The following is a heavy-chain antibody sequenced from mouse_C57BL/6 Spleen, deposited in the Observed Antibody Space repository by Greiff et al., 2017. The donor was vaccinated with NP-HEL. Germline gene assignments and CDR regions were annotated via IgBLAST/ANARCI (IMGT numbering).Heavy chain of an antibody. CDR3: ARDYYGSSHWYFDV. J-gene: IGHJ1*03. CDR1: GYTFTDYN. V-gene: IGHV1-22*01. CDR2: INPHTGGT. D-gene: IGHD1-1*01. Sequence: EVQLQQSGPELVKPGASVKMSCKASGYTFTDYNMPWVKQSHGKSLEWIGYINPHTGGTSYNQKFKGKATLTVNKSSSTAYMELRSLTSEDSAVYYCARDYYGSSHWYFDVWGTGTTVTVSS.